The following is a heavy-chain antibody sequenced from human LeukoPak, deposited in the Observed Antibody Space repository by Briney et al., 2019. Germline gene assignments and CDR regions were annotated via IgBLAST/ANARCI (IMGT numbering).Heavy chain of an antibody. D-gene: IGHD3-3*01. CDR1: GGSISSSPYY. J-gene: IGHJ4*02. Sequence: SETLSLTCTVSGGSISSSPYYWGWIRQPPGKGLEWIGTFYYSGSTYYNPSLKSRVTISVDTSKNQFSLKLSSVTAADTAVYYCARIKEWLLPNYFDYWGQGTLVTVSS. V-gene: IGHV4-39*07. CDR2: FYYSGST. CDR3: ARIKEWLLPNYFDY.